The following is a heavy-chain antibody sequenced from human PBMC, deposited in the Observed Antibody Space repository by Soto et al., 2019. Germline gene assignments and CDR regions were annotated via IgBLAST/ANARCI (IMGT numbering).Heavy chain of an antibody. CDR1: GGSISSYY. CDR2: IYYSGST. V-gene: IGHV4-59*01. Sequence: SETLSLTCTVSGGSISSYYWSWIRQPPGKGLEWIGYIYYSGSTNYNPSLKSRVTISVDTSKNQFSLKLSSVTAADTAVYYCARGIDYWGQGTLVTVSS. J-gene: IGHJ4*02. CDR3: ARGIDY.